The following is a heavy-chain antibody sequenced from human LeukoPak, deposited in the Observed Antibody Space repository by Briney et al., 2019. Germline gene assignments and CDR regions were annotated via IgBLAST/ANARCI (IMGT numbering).Heavy chain of an antibody. Sequence: ASVKVSCKASGGTFSSYAISWVRQAPGQGLEWMGGIIPIFGTANYAQKFQGRVTITADESTSTAYMELSSLRSEDTAVYYCASSPHYYDSSQPPDYWGQGTLVTVSS. D-gene: IGHD3-22*01. CDR2: IIPIFGTA. V-gene: IGHV1-69*13. CDR1: GGTFSSYA. CDR3: ASSPHYYDSSQPPDY. J-gene: IGHJ4*02.